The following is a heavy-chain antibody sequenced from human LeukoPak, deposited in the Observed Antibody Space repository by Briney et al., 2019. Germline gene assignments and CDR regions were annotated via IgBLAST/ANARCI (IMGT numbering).Heavy chain of an antibody. J-gene: IGHJ4*02. CDR3: ARLSVPNQFDY. V-gene: IGHV1-18*01. D-gene: IGHD1-14*01. CDR2: ISAYNGNT. Sequence: GASVKVSFTASGYTFTSYGISWVRQAPGQGREWMGWISAYNGNTNYAQKLQGRVTMTTDTSTSTAYMELRSLRSDDTAVYYCARLSVPNQFDYWGQETLATVSS. CDR1: GYTFTSYG.